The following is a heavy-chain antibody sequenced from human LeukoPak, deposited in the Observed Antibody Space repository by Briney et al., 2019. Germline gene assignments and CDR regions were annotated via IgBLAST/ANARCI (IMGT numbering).Heavy chain of an antibody. D-gene: IGHD3-3*01. CDR2: ISYDGSNK. CDR1: GFTFSSYA. Sequence: GGSLRLSCAASGFTFSSYAMHWVRQAPGKGLEWVAVISYDGSNKYYADSVKGRFTISRDNSKNTLYLQMNSLRAEDTAVYYCARDLTIFGVVIIWSGGECGMDVWGQGTTVTVSS. V-gene: IGHV3-30-3*01. J-gene: IGHJ6*02. CDR3: ARDLTIFGVVIIWSGGECGMDV.